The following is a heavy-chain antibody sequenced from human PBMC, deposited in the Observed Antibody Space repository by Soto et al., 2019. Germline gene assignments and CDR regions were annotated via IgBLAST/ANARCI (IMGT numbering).Heavy chain of an antibody. D-gene: IGHD3-22*01. CDR1: GFTFSGSA. CDR3: TRQYYYDSSGPYPDMGALGY. V-gene: IGHV3-73*01. J-gene: IGHJ4*02. CDR2: IRSKANSYAT. Sequence: GGSLRLSCAASGFTFSGSAMHWVRQASGKGLEWVGRIRSKANSYATAYAASVKGRFTISRDDSKNTAYLQMNSLKTEDTAVYYCTRQYYYDSSGPYPDMGALGYWGQGTLVTVSS.